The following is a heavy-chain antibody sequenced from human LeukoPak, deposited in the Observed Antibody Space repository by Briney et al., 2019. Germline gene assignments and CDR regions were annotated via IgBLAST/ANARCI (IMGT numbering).Heavy chain of an antibody. D-gene: IGHD2-21*02. V-gene: IGHV3-23*01. CDR2: ISGSGGST. CDR3: ANAGEYCGGDCYPDN. J-gene: IGHJ4*02. CDR1: GFTFSSYG. Sequence: TVGSLRLSCAASGFTFSSYGMSWVRQARGKGLEWVSAISGSGGSTYYADSVKGRFTISRDNSKNTLYLQMNSLRAEDTAVYYCANAGEYCGGDCYPDNWGQGTLVTVSS.